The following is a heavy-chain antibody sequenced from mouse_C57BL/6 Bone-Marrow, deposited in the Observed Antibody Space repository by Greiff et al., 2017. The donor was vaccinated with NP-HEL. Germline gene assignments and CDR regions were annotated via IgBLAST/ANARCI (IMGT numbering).Heavy chain of an antibody. V-gene: IGHV1-15*01. CDR2: IDPETGGT. D-gene: IGHD2-5*01. CDR1: GYTFTDYE. CDR3: TSYYSNRYYFDY. Sequence: QVQLQQSGAELVRPGASVTLSCKASGYTFTDYEMHWVKQTPVHGLEWIGAIDPETGGTAYNQKFKGKAILTADNSTSTVYLRLRSLTYEDSAVYYCTSYYSNRYYFDYWGQGTTLTVAS. J-gene: IGHJ2*01.